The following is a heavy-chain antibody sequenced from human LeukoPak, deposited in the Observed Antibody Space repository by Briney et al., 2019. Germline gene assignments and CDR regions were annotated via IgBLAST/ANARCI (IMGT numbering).Heavy chain of an antibody. J-gene: IGHJ6*03. CDR1: GFTFSGYW. CDR2: IDNDGHGI. Sequence: GGSLRLSCVTSGFTFSGYWMHWVRQGPEKGLELVSRIDNDGHGIIYADSVKGRFTTSRDNVKNTLYLQMNSLRVEDTAVYYCAAGGGWDPSFGVITHIDAWGKGTTVVVS. V-gene: IGHV3-74*01. D-gene: IGHD3-3*01. CDR3: AAGGGWDPSFGVITHIDA.